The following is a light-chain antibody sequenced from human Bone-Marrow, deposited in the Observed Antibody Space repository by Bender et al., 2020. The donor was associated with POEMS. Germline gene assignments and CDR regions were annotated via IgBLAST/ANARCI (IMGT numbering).Light chain of an antibody. Sequence: QSVLTQPPSVSAAPGQEVTISCSGSYSTMGNNYISWYQQLPGTAPKLLIFDNNKRPSGIPDRFSGSRSGTSATLGITGLQTGDEADYYCATWHGDLTAIFGGGTKLTVL. J-gene: IGLJ2*01. CDR3: ATWHGDLTAI. V-gene: IGLV1-51*01. CDR1: YSTMGNNY. CDR2: DNN.